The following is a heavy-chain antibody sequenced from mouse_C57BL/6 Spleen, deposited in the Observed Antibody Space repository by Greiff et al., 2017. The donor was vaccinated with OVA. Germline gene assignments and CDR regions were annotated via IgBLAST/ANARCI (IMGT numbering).Heavy chain of an antibody. Sequence: QVQLQQPGAELVRPGSSVKLSCKASGYTFTSYWMHWVKQRPIQGLEWIGNIDPSDSETHYNQKFKDKATLTVDKSSSTAYMQLSSLTSEDSAVYYCARGRLANWYYFDYWGQGTTLTVSS. CDR2: IDPSDSET. D-gene: IGHD4-1*01. J-gene: IGHJ2*01. CDR1: GYTFTSYW. CDR3: ARGRLANWYYFDY. V-gene: IGHV1-52*01.